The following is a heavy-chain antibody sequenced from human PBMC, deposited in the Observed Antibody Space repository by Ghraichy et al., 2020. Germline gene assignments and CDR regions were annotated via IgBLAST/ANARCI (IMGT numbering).Heavy chain of an antibody. D-gene: IGHD4-11*01. CDR1: GYTFTGYY. CDR3: ARYNTVNNWFDP. Sequence: ASVKVSCKASGYTFTGYYMHWVRQAPGQGLEWMGWINPNSGGTNYAQKFQGRVTMTRDTSISTAYMELSRLRSDDTAVYYCARYNTVNNWFDPWGQGTLVTVPS. V-gene: IGHV1-2*02. CDR2: INPNSGGT. J-gene: IGHJ5*02.